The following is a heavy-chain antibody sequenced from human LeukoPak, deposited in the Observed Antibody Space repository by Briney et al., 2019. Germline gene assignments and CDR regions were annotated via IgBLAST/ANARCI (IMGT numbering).Heavy chain of an antibody. CDR1: GFTFSDYY. J-gene: IGHJ4*02. D-gene: IGHD3-22*01. CDR3: ARDSGSAYYSSAGY. Sequence: GGSLRLSCAASGFTFSDYYMSWIRQAPGEGLEGVSYISNSGGTMYYADSVKGRFTISRDNAKNSLYLQMNSLRVEDTAVYYCARDSGSAYYSSAGYWGQGTLVTVSS. V-gene: IGHV3-11*01. CDR2: ISNSGGTM.